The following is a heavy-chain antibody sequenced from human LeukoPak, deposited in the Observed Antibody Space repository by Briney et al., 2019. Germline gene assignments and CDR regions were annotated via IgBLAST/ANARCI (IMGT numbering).Heavy chain of an antibody. J-gene: IGHJ6*02. Sequence: GASVKVSCKASGYTFTSYAMNWVRQAPGQGLEWMGWINTNTGNPTYAQGFTRRFVFSLDTSVSTAYLQISSLKAEDTAVYYCAREQTNYDFWSGYYTDYYYYGMDVWGQGTTVTVSS. CDR2: INTNTGNP. CDR3: AREQTNYDFWSGYYTDYYYYGMDV. D-gene: IGHD3-3*01. V-gene: IGHV7-4-1*02. CDR1: GYTFTSYA.